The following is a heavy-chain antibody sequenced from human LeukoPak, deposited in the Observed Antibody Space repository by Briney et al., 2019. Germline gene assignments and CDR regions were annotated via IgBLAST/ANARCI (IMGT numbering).Heavy chain of an antibody. CDR3: ARGPTYYDFWSGYPSGWFDP. Sequence: GGSLRLSCAASGFTFSSYAMHWVRQAPGKGLEYVSAISSNGGSTYYANSVKGRFTISRDNSKNTLYLQMGSLRAEDMAVYYCARGPTYYDFWSGYPSGWFDPWGHGTLVTVSS. V-gene: IGHV3-64*01. CDR2: ISSNGGST. D-gene: IGHD3-3*01. CDR1: GFTFSSYA. J-gene: IGHJ5*02.